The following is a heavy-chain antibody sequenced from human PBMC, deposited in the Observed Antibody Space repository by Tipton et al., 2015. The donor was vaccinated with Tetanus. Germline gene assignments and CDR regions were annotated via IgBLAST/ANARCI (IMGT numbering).Heavy chain of an antibody. D-gene: IGHD2-8*02. CDR1: GDSVSGYY. CDR2: VYYTGDT. V-gene: IGHV4-59*02. J-gene: IGHJ1*01. CDR3: AGVTAQRTELYFEH. Sequence: TQSLTCTVSGDSVSGYYWSWIRQPPGKGLEWVGYVYYTGDTNYNPSLKSRVTISMDRSENQISLKMTSVTAADTAVYYCAGVTAQRTELYFEHWGQGTQVTVSS.